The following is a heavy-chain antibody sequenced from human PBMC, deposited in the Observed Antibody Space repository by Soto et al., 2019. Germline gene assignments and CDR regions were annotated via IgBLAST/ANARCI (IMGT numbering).Heavy chain of an antibody. CDR1: GGTFSSYA. J-gene: IGHJ6*02. Sequence: QVQLVQSGAEVQKPGSSVKVSCKASGGTFSSYAISWVRQAPGQGLEWMGGIIPIFGTANYAQKFQGRVTITADESTSTAYMELSSLRSEDTAVYYCARVSTGRPMVRGQGGMDVWGQGTTVTVSS. V-gene: IGHV1-69*01. CDR3: ARVSTGRPMVRGQGGMDV. D-gene: IGHD3-10*01. CDR2: IIPIFGTA.